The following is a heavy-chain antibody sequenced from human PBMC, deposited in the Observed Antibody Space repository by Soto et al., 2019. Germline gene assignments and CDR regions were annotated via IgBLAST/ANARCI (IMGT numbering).Heavy chain of an antibody. CDR1: GYTFTGYY. Sequence: ASVKVSCKASGYTFTGYYMHWVRQAPGQGLEWMGWINPNSGGTNYAQKFQGWVTMTRDTSISTAYMELSRLRSDDTAVYYCARVGVAARLHNCMDVWGQGTTVTVSS. D-gene: IGHD6-6*01. J-gene: IGHJ6*02. CDR3: ARVGVAARLHNCMDV. CDR2: INPNSGGT. V-gene: IGHV1-2*04.